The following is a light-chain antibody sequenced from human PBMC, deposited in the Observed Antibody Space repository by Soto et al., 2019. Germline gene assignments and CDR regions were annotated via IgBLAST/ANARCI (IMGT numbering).Light chain of an antibody. CDR2: WAS. CDR1: RRGFYKSNNKNH. V-gene: IGKV4-1*01. Sequence: DIVMTQSPDSLAVSLGERASMNFKCSRRGFYKSNNKNHLAWYQQKPGQPPQLIIYWASTRESGVPERFSGSGSGTDFTLTISSLEAEDVAFYWCQQYFDVPFTFGGGTKVDIK. J-gene: IGKJ4*01. CDR3: QQYFDVPFT.